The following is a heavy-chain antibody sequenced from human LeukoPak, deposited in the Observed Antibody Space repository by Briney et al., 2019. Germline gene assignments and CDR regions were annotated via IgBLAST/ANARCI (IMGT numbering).Heavy chain of an antibody. CDR1: GFTFSSYS. J-gene: IGHJ4*02. CDR3: AREEALRGVIPLDY. V-gene: IGHV3-21*01. Sequence: PGGSLRLSCAASGFTFSSYSMNWVRQAPGKGLEWVSSISSSGSYIYYADSMKGRFTISRDNAQNSVSLQMNSLRAEDTAVYYCAREEALRGVIPLDYWGQGTLVTVSS. CDR2: ISSSGSYI. D-gene: IGHD3-10*01.